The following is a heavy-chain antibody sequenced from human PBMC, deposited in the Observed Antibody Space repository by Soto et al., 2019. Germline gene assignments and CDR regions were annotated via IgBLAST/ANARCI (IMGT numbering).Heavy chain of an antibody. J-gene: IGHJ4*02. Sequence: SETLSLTCTVSGGSVSSYYWSWIRQPPGKGLEWIGYIYYSGSTNYNPSLKSRVTISVDTSKNQFSLKLSSVTTADTAVYFCAREGNLGRWIQPLDSWGQGTLVTVSS. V-gene: IGHV4-59*02. CDR1: GGSVSSYY. D-gene: IGHD2-2*03. CDR2: IYYSGST. CDR3: AREGNLGRWIQPLDS.